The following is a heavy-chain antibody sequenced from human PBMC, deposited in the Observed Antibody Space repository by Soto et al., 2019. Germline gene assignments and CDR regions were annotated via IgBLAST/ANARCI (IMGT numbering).Heavy chain of an antibody. Sequence: GGSLRLSCAASGFTFSSYAMHWVRQAPGKGLEWVAVISYDGSNKYYADSVKGRFTISRDNSKNTLYLQMNSLRAEDTAVYYCARDRFRGSYLYGMDVWGQGTTVTVSS. D-gene: IGHD1-26*01. J-gene: IGHJ6*02. V-gene: IGHV3-30-3*01. CDR3: ARDRFRGSYLYGMDV. CDR2: ISYDGSNK. CDR1: GFTFSSYA.